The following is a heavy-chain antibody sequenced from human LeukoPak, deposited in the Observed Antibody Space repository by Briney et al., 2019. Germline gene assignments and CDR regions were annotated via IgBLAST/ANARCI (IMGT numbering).Heavy chain of an antibody. Sequence: SETLTLTCTVSGGSISGYYWSWIRQPPGKGLEWIGYIYYSGSTKYNPSLKSRVTISVDASKTQFSLKLNSVTAADTAVYYCARGSRELYYFDYWGQGTLVTVSS. D-gene: IGHD1-7*01. CDR2: IYYSGST. J-gene: IGHJ4*02. CDR1: GGSISGYY. CDR3: ARGSRELYYFDY. V-gene: IGHV4-59*01.